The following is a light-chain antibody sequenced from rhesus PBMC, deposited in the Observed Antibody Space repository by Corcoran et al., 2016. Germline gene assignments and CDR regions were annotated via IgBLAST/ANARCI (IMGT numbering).Light chain of an antibody. CDR2: KAS. Sequence: DIQMTQSPSSLSASVGDRVTITCRASQGISSSLAWYQQKPGKAPTLLISKASTLGSGVPSRFSGSGSGTDFTLTISSLQPEDFATYYCQQRNNYPVTFGGGTKVEIK. J-gene: IGKJ4*01. CDR3: QQRNNYPVT. V-gene: IGKV1-25*01. CDR1: QGISSS.